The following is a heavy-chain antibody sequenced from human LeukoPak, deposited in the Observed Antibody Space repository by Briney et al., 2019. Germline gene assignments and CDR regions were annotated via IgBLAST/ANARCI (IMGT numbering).Heavy chain of an antibody. CDR2: TNPNSGGT. CDR3: ARGYASGWYDH. V-gene: IGHV1-2*02. D-gene: IGHD6-19*01. Sequence: VASVKVSCKASGYTFTAYYMHWVRQAPGEGLEWMGWTNPNSGGTNYAQKFQGRVTMTRDTSISTTYMELSRLRSDDTAVYYCARGYASGWYDHWGQGTLVTVSS. J-gene: IGHJ5*02. CDR1: GYTFTAYY.